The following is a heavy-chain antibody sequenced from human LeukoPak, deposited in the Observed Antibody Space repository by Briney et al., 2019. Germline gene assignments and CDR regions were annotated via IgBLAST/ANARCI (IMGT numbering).Heavy chain of an antibody. D-gene: IGHD3-10*01. V-gene: IGHV4-39*01. CDR1: GGSISSSSYY. CDR2: IYYSGST. J-gene: IGHJ4*02. CDR3: ARRVDYYGSGSPTNHFDY. Sequence: SETLSLTCTVSGGSISSSSYYWGWIRQPPGKGLEWIGSIYYSGSTYYNPSLKSRVTISVDTSKNQFSLKLSSVTAADTAVYYCARRVDYYGSGSPTNHFDYWGQGTLVTVSS.